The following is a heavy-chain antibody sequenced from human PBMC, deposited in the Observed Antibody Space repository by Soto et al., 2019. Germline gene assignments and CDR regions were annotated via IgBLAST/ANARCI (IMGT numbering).Heavy chain of an antibody. J-gene: IGHJ4*02. V-gene: IGHV3-23*01. CDR1: GFKFGNYA. Sequence: GRSLRLSCAASGFKFGNYAMSWVRQAPGKGLEWVSLISATGGGTYYADPVKGRFTISRDNSHNTLYLQVHSLTAEDTAVYYCAKDRRAGGNSAFYFDFWGQGAQVTVSS. CDR3: AKDRRAGGNSAFYFDF. CDR2: ISATGGGT. D-gene: IGHD3-16*01.